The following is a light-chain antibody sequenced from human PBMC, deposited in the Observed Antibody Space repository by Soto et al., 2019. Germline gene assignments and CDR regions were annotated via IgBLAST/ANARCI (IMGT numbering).Light chain of an antibody. CDR2: DAS. CDR3: QQYDNLPPLT. Sequence: DIQMTQSPSSLSASVGDRVTITCQASQAISNYLNWYQQKPGKAPKLLIYDASNLETGVPSRFSGSGSGTDFTFPISSLQPEDIATYYCQQYDNLPPLTFGGGTKVEIK. CDR1: QAISNY. J-gene: IGKJ4*01. V-gene: IGKV1-33*01.